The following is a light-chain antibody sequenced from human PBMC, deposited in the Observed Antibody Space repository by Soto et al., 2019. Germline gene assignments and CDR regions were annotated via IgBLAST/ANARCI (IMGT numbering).Light chain of an antibody. Sequence: QLVLTQSSSASASQGSSVKLTCTLSSGHRSYIIAWHQQQPGKAPRYMMRLEGSGTYNKGSGVPDRFSGSSSGANRYLTIYNLQFEDEADYYCETWDSNTRVFGGGTKLTVL. CDR3: ETWDSNTRV. CDR2: LEGSGTY. V-gene: IGLV4-60*02. CDR1: SGHRSYI. J-gene: IGLJ2*01.